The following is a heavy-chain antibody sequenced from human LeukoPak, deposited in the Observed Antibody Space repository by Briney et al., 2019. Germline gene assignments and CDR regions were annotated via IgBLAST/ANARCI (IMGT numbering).Heavy chain of an antibody. CDR2: MNPNSGNT. CDR3: ARGGGYSYDIDY. D-gene: IGHD5-18*01. V-gene: IGHV1-8*01. CDR1: GYTFTSYD. Sequence: ASVKVSCKASGYTFTSYDINWVRQATGQGFEWMGWMNPNSGNTGYAQKFQGRVTMTRNTSISTAYMELSSLRSEDTAVYYCARGGGYSYDIDYWGQGTLVTVSS. J-gene: IGHJ4*02.